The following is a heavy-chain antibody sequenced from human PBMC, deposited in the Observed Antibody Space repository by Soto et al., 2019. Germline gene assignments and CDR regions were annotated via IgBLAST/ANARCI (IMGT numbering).Heavy chain of an antibody. Sequence: HPGGSLRLSCTASGFTFGDYAMSWVRQAPGKGLEWVGFIRSKAYGGTTEYAASVKGRFTISRDDSKSIAYLQMNSLKTEDTAVYYCNCGYYDILTGYSDVSYYYYGMDVWGQGTTVTVSS. V-gene: IGHV3-49*04. CDR2: IRSKAYGGTT. CDR1: GFTFGDYA. J-gene: IGHJ6*02. D-gene: IGHD3-9*01. CDR3: NCGYYDILTGYSDVSYYYYGMDV.